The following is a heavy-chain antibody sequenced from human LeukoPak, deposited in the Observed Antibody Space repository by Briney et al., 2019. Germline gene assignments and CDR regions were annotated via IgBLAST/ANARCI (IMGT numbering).Heavy chain of an antibody. Sequence: GESLKISCKGPGYRFTGFWIGWVRQMPGKGLGWMGIIYLGVAESRYSPPFQGPVTISADKSISTAYLQWSSLKASDTAMYYCATRVGGQDSSSWDPPNVFDYWGQGTLVTVSS. V-gene: IGHV5-51*01. D-gene: IGHD6-13*01. CDR2: IYLGVAES. CDR3: ATRVGGQDSSSWDPPNVFDY. CDR1: GYRFTGFW. J-gene: IGHJ4*02.